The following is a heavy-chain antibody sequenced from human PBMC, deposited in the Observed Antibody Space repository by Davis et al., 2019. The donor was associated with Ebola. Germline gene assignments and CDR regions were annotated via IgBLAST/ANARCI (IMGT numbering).Heavy chain of an antibody. J-gene: IGHJ4*02. V-gene: IGHV3-21*01. CDR3: ATLDTPMAC. CDR2: ITSSPYI. D-gene: IGHD5-18*01. CDR1: GFTFNIFD. Sequence: GGSLRLSCAASGFTFNIFDMHWVRQAPGKGLEWVSSITSSPYIYYADSVKGRFTISRDYAKNSLYLQMNSLRADDTAVYYCATLDTPMACWGQGTLVTVSS.